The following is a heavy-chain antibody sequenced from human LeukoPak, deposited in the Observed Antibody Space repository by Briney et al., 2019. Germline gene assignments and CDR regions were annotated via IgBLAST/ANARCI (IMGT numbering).Heavy chain of an antibody. CDR2: IIPIFGTA. CDR1: GATFSSYA. Sequence: SVKVSCKASGATFSSYAISWVRQAPGQGLEWMGGIIPIFGTANYAQKFQGRVTITTDESTSTAYMELSSLRSEDTAVYYCARGANTEMYSSSWPPFDYWGQGTLVTVSS. V-gene: IGHV1-69*05. D-gene: IGHD6-13*01. CDR3: ARGANTEMYSSSWPPFDY. J-gene: IGHJ4*02.